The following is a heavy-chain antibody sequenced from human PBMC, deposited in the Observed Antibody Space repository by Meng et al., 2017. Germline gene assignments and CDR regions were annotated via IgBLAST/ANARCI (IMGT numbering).Heavy chain of an antibody. V-gene: IGHV3-33*01. CDR2: IWYDGSNK. Sequence: QGQLVVSWGGVVQPGRSLRLSWAESGFTFSSYGMHWVRQAPGKGLEWVAVIWYDGSNKYYADSVKGRFTISRDNSKNTLYLQMNSLRAEDTAVYYCAREGAAGPAEYFQHWGQGTLVTVSS. J-gene: IGHJ1*01. D-gene: IGHD6-13*01. CDR3: AREGAAGPAEYFQH. CDR1: GFTFSSYG.